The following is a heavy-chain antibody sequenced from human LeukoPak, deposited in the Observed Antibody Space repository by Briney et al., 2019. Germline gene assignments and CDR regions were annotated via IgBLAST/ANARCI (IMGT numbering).Heavy chain of an antibody. D-gene: IGHD3-10*01. V-gene: IGHV3-64D*09. CDR2: ISSNWGST. CDR1: GFSFSNYD. J-gene: IGHJ6*02. Sequence: QPGGSLRLSCSASGFSFSNYDMHWVRQAPGKGLEYVSAISSNWGSTYYADSVKGRLTISRDNSKNTLYLHMSSLRPEDTAVYFCVKDIMGSTDYYYGLDVWAKGPRSPSP. CDR3: VKDIMGSTDYYYGLDV.